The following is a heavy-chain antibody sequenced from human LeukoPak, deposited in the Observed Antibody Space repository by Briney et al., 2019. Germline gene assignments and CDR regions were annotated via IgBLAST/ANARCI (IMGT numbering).Heavy chain of an antibody. CDR2: IYHSGST. D-gene: IGHD1-26*01. CDR3: ASRAFSGGDAFDI. Sequence: SETPSLTCTVSGYSISSGYYWGWIPQPPGKGLEWIGSIYHSGSTYYNPSLKSRVTISVDTSKNQFSLKLSSVTAADTAVYYCASRAFSGGDAFDIWGQGTMVTVSS. V-gene: IGHV4-38-2*02. CDR1: GYSISSGYY. J-gene: IGHJ3*02.